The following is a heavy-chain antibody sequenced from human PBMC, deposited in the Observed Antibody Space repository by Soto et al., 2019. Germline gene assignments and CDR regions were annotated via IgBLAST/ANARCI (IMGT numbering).Heavy chain of an antibody. V-gene: IGHV4-59*01. CDR1: GGSISSYY. CDR2: IYYSGST. Sequence: SETLSLTCTVSGGSISSYYWSWIRQPPGKGLEWIGYIYYSGSTNYSPSLKSRVTISVDTSKNQFSLKLSSVTAADTAVYYCASCGWGIHPRYYPRGQRTLVTVSS. J-gene: IGHJ5*02. CDR3: ASCGWGIHPRYYP. D-gene: IGHD3-10*01.